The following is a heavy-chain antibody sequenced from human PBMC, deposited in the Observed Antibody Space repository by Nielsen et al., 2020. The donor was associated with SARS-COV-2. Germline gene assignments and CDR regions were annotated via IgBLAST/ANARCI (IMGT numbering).Heavy chain of an antibody. CDR2: IYYSGST. CDR3: ARESGGRKLDS. V-gene: IGHV4-61*01. Sequence: SETLSLTCTVSGGSVSSGSYYWSWIRQPSGKGLEWIGYIYYSGSTNYNPSLKSRVTISVDTSKNQFSLKLSSVTAADTAIYFCARESGGRKLDSWGQGTLVTVSS. D-gene: IGHD3-16*01. J-gene: IGHJ4*02. CDR1: GGSVSSGSYY.